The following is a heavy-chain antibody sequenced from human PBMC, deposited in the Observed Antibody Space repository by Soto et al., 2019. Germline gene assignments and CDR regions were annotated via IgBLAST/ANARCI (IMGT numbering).Heavy chain of an antibody. V-gene: IGHV3-9*01. CDR1: GFTFDDYA. CDR2: ISWNSGSI. Sequence: VQLVESGGGLVQPGRSLRLSCAASGFTFDDYAMHWVRQAPGKGLEWVSGISWNSGSIGYADSVKGRFTISRDNAKNSLYLQMNSLRAEDTALYYCAKALRYFDWLNAFDIWGQGTMVTVSS. D-gene: IGHD3-9*01. J-gene: IGHJ3*02. CDR3: AKALRYFDWLNAFDI.